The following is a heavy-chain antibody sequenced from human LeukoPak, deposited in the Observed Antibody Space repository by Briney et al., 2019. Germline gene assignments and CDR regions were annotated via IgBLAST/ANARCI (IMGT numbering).Heavy chain of an antibody. CDR2: ISGSGGST. CDR3: AKFPSETSSGVDY. V-gene: IGHV3-23*01. J-gene: IGHJ4*02. Sequence: PGGSLRLSCAASGFTFSSYAMSWVRQAPGKWLEWVSAISGSGGSTYYADSVKGRFTISRDNSKNTLFLQINSLRAEDTAVYYRAKFPSETSSGVDYWGQGTLVTVSS. D-gene: IGHD1-1*01. CDR1: GFTFSSYA.